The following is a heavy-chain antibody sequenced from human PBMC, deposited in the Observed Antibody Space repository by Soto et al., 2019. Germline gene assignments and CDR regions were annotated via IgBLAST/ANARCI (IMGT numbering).Heavy chain of an antibody. CDR2: ISYGGST. J-gene: IGHJ6*02. V-gene: IGHV4-61*01. D-gene: IGHD5-12*01. CDR1: GGSVSSGNYY. Sequence: PSETLSLTCNVSGGSVSSGNYYWSWIRQPPGKGLEWIGYISYGGSTNYNPSLKSRVTISVDTSKNQFSLKVSSVTAADTAVYYCARESTRYGMDVWGQGATVTVSS. CDR3: ARESTRYGMDV.